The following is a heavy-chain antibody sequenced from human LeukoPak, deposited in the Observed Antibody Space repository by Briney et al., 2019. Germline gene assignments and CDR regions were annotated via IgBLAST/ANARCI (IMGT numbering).Heavy chain of an antibody. CDR3: KRTRDY. V-gene: IGHV3-74*01. Sequence: PGGSLRLSCAAPGFTFSNYWMHWVRQAPGKGLVWVSRITSDGTSTSYADSVMGRFTISRDNAKNTLYLQMNSLRVDDTAVYYCKRTRDYWGQGTLVTVSS. CDR1: GFTFSNYW. CDR2: ITSDGTST. J-gene: IGHJ4*02.